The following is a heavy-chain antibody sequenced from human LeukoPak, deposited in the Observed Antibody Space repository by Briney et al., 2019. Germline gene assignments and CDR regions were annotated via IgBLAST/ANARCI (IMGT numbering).Heavy chain of an antibody. J-gene: IGHJ5*02. CDR2: ISSSSSYT. CDR1: GFTFSDYY. D-gene: IGHD6-13*01. CDR3: ARVGQQLVRDRWFDP. Sequence: GRSLRLSCAASGFTFSDYYMSWIRQAPGKGLEWVSYISSSSSYTNYADSVKGRFTISRDNAKNSLYLQMNSLRAEDTAVYYCARVGQQLVRDRWFDPWGQGTLVTVSS. V-gene: IGHV3-11*05.